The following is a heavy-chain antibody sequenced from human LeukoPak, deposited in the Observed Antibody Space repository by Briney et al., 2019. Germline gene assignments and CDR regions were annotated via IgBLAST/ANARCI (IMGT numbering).Heavy chain of an antibody. CDR3: ARVESGLFGILTGYPPGFDY. CDR1: GYTFTSHF. D-gene: IGHD3-9*01. CDR2: ISAYNGNT. J-gene: IGHJ4*02. Sequence: ASVKVSCKASGYTFTSHFMHWVRQAPGQGLEWMGWISAYNGNTNYAQKLQGRVTMTTDTSTSTAYMELRSLRSDDTAVYYCARVESGLFGILTGYPPGFDYWGQGTLVTVSS. V-gene: IGHV1-18*04.